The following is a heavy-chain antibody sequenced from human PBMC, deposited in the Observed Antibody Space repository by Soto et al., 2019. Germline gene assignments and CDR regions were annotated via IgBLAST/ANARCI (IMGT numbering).Heavy chain of an antibody. D-gene: IGHD3-10*01. V-gene: IGHV3-30-3*01. J-gene: IGHJ4*02. CDR3: ARDYGLGELLWPEPDY. CDR1: GFTFSSYA. CDR2: ISYDGSNK. Sequence: QVQLVESGGGVVQPGRSLRLSCAASGFTFSSYAMHWVRQAPGKGLEWVAVISYDGSNKYYADSVKGRFTISRDNSKNTLYLQMNSLRAEDTAVYYCARDYGLGELLWPEPDYWGQGTLVTVSS.